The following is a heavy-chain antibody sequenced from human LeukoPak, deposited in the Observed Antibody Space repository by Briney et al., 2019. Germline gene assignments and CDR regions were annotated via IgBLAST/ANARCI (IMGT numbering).Heavy chain of an antibody. J-gene: IGHJ1*01. D-gene: IGHD3-22*01. Sequence: GASVKVSCKASGYTFTSYDINWVRQATGQGLEWMGWMNPNSGSTGYAQKFQGRVTITRNTSISTAYMELSSLRSEDTAVYYCARGPYYYDSSGYYYAEYFQHWGQGTLVTVSS. CDR1: GYTFTSYD. CDR2: MNPNSGST. V-gene: IGHV1-8*03. CDR3: ARGPYYYDSSGYYYAEYFQH.